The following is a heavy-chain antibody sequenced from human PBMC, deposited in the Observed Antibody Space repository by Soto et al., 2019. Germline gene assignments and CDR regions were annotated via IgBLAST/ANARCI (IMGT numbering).Heavy chain of an antibody. CDR1: GYTYTGYY. CDR3: ARVRNYPGAYGMDV. V-gene: IGHV1-2*04. CDR2: INPNSGGT. Sequence: ASVKVSCKASGYTYTGYYMHWVRQAPGQGLEWMGWINPNSGGTNYAQKFQGWVTMTRDTSISTAYMELSRLRSDDTAVYYCARVRNYPGAYGMDVWGQGTTVTVSS. J-gene: IGHJ6*02. D-gene: IGHD1-7*01.